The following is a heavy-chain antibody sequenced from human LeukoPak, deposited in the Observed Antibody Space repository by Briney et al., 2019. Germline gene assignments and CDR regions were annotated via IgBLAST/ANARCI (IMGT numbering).Heavy chain of an antibody. Sequence: PSETLSLTCTVSGGSISSYYWSWIRQPPGKGLEWIGYIYYSGSTNYNPSLKSRVTISVDTSKNQFSLKLSSVTAADTAVYYCARVRLTTVNDYWGQGTLVTVSS. CDR2: IYYSGST. CDR3: ARVRLTTVNDY. D-gene: IGHD4-17*01. CDR1: GGSISSYY. J-gene: IGHJ4*02. V-gene: IGHV4-59*01.